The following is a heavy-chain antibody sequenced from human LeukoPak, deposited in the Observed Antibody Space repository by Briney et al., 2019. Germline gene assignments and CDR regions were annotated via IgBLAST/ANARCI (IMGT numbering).Heavy chain of an antibody. CDR1: GFTFSSYA. D-gene: IGHD3-22*01. CDR2: ISGSGGST. Sequence: GGSLRLSCAASGFTFSSYAMSWVRQAPGKGLEWVSAISGSGGSTYYADSVKGRFTISRDNSKNTLYLQMNSLRAEDTAVYYCAKDLDIYYDSSGYTFDYWGQGTLVTVSS. V-gene: IGHV3-23*01. J-gene: IGHJ4*02. CDR3: AKDLDIYYDSSGYTFDY.